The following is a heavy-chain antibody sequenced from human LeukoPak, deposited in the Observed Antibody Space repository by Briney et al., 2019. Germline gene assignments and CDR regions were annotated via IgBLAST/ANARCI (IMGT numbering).Heavy chain of an antibody. Sequence: ASVKVSCKASGYTFTSYGISWVRQAPGQGLEWMGWISAYNGNTNYAQKLQGRVTMTTDTSTSTAYMELRSLRSDDTAVYYCARVLVNDFWSGYYPGYYYSYMDVWGKGTTVTVSS. CDR3: ARVLVNDFWSGYYPGYYYSYMDV. D-gene: IGHD3-3*01. CDR1: GYTFTSYG. J-gene: IGHJ6*03. V-gene: IGHV1-18*01. CDR2: ISAYNGNT.